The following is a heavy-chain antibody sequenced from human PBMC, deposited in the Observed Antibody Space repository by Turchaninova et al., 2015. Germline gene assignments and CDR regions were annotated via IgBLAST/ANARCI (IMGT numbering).Heavy chain of an antibody. D-gene: IGHD2-15*01. CDR2: ISSSGVAQ. Sequence: EVQLLESGGGLVQPGGSLRLSCAAAEFTFSNFAMSWVREARGRGREWVAAISSSGVAQHSANSFKGGFTRSTDKSKNTIYVQMNGLGADYAAIYYCVRDRWLLGGHDAFESWGQGTMVTVSS. CDR1: EFTFSNFA. V-gene: IGHV3-23*01. J-gene: IGHJ3*02. CDR3: VRDRWLLGGHDAFES.